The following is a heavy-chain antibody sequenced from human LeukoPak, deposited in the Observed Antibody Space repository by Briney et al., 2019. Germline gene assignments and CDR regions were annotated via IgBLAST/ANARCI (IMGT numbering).Heavy chain of an antibody. J-gene: IGHJ4*02. CDR2: IYTSGST. CDR1: GGSISSGSYY. CDR3: AREDEIYWAAAIGY. Sequence: PSQTLSLTCTVSGGSISSGSYYWSWIRQPAGKGLEWIGRIYTSGSTNYNPSLKSRVTISVDTSKNQFSLKLSSVTAADTAVYYCAREDEIYWAAAIGYWGQGTLVTVSS. V-gene: IGHV4-61*02. D-gene: IGHD6-13*01.